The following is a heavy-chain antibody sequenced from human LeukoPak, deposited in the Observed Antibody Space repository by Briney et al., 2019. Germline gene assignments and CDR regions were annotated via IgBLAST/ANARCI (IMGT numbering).Heavy chain of an antibody. CDR3: ARGNYYDFWSGYSNPTQFSSFDP. Sequence: SETLSLTCTASGGSISSGSYYWSWIRQPAGKGLEWIGRIYTSGSTNYNPSLKSRVTISVDTSKNQFSLKLSSVTAADTAVYYCARGNYYDFWSGYSNPTQFSSFDPWGQGTLVTVSS. CDR1: GGSISSGSYY. V-gene: IGHV4-61*02. D-gene: IGHD3-3*01. CDR2: IYTSGST. J-gene: IGHJ5*02.